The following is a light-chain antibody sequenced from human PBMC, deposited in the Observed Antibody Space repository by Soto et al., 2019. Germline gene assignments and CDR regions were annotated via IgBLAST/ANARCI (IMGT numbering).Light chain of an antibody. V-gene: IGLV2-8*01. CDR1: SSDIGAYDY. CDR2: EVN. Sequence: QSVLTQPASLSGSPGQSITISCTGTSSDIGAYDYVSRFQQHPGKAPKLMIYEVNKRPSGVPDRFSGSKSGNTASLTVSGLQAEDEADYYCSSYAGSSNVFGTGTKVTVL. CDR3: SSYAGSSNV. J-gene: IGLJ1*01.